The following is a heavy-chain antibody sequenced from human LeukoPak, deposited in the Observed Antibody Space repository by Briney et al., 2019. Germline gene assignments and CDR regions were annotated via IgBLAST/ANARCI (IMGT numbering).Heavy chain of an antibody. CDR3: ARDPTIFYYFDY. CDR2: ISYDGSNK. Sequence: QPGRSLRLSCAASGFTFSSYAMHWVRQAPGKGLEWVAVISYDGSNKYYADSVKGRFTISRDNSKNTLYLQMNSLRAEDTAVYYCARDPTIFYYFDYWGQGTLVTVSS. V-gene: IGHV3-30*04. CDR1: GFTFSSYA. J-gene: IGHJ4*02.